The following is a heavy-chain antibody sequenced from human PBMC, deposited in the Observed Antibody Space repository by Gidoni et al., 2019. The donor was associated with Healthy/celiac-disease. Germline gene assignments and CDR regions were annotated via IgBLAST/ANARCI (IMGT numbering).Heavy chain of an antibody. J-gene: IGHJ6*02. D-gene: IGHD1-7*01. V-gene: IGHV5-51*01. CDR2: IYPGDSDT. Sequence: EVQLVQSGAEVKKPGESLKISCKGSGYSFTSYWIGWVRQRPGKGLEWMGIIYPGDSDTRYSPSFQGQVTISADKSISTAYLQWSSLKASDTAMYYCARHPPGHWNYEVYYGMDVWGQGTTVTVSS. CDR1: GYSFTSYW. CDR3: ARHPPGHWNYEVYYGMDV.